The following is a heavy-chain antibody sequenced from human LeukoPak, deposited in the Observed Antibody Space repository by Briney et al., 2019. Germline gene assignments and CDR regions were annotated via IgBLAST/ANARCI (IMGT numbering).Heavy chain of an antibody. CDR2: INPNSGGT. J-gene: IGHJ4*02. Sequence: ASVKVSCKASGYTFTGYYMHWVRQAPEQGLEWMGWINPNSGGTNYAQKFQGRVTMTRDTSISTAYMELSRLRSDDTAVYYCARGFRVVTAILLLGYWGQGTLVTVSS. CDR1: GYTFTGYY. D-gene: IGHD2-21*02. V-gene: IGHV1-2*02. CDR3: ARGFRVVTAILLLGY.